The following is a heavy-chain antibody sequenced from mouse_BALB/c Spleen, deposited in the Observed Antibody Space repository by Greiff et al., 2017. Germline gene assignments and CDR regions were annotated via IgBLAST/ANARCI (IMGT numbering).Heavy chain of an antibody. D-gene: IGHD2-14*01. CDR1: GFTFSSFG. J-gene: IGHJ4*01. CDR3: ARYRRYDVYAMDY. CDR2: ISSGSSTI. Sequence: EVQLQESGGGLVQPGGSRKLSCAASGFTFSSFGMHWVRQAPEKGLEWVAYISSGSSTIYYADTVKGRFTISRDNPKNTLFLQMTSLRSEDTAMYYCARYRRYDVYAMDYWGQGTSVTVSS. V-gene: IGHV5-17*02.